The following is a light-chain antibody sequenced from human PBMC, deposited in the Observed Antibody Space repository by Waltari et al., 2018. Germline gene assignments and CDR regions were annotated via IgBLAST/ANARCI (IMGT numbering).Light chain of an antibody. V-gene: IGLV2-14*01. Sequence: QSALTQPASVSGSPGQSITISCTGTSSDVGGYNYVSWYQQHPGKAPKLMIYDVSQRPSGVSNRFSGSKSGNTASLTISVLQAEEEADYYCSSYTSSSTLGVFGGGTKLTVL. CDR2: DVS. CDR3: SSYTSSSTLGV. CDR1: SSDVGGYNY. J-gene: IGLJ2*01.